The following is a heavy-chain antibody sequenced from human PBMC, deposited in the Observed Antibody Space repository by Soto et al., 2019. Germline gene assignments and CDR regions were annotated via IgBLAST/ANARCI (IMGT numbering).Heavy chain of an antibody. CDR1: GFTFNNNA. V-gene: IGHV3-30-3*01. Sequence: PGGSLRLSCAASGFTFNNNAMHWVRQAPGKGLEWVAVMSDDRSNKYYADSVKGRFTISRDNAKNSLYLQMNSLRAEDTAVYYCARDKGPLGYYYGMDVWGQGTTVTVSS. J-gene: IGHJ6*02. CDR3: ARDKGPLGYYYGMDV. CDR2: MSDDRSNK.